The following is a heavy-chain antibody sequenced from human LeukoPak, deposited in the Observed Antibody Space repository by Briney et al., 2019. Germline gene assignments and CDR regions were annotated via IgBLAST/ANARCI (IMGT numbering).Heavy chain of an antibody. D-gene: IGHD6-13*01. CDR1: GFTFSSYS. CDR3: ARDRAAAGHHIYYYYMDV. Sequence: GGSLRLSCAVSGFTFSSYSMNWVRQAPGKGVEWVSSISSSSSYIYYADSVKGRFTISRDNAKNSLYLQMNSLRAEDTAVYYCARDRAAAGHHIYYYYMDVWGKGTTVTVSS. V-gene: IGHV3-21*01. J-gene: IGHJ6*03. CDR2: ISSSSSYI.